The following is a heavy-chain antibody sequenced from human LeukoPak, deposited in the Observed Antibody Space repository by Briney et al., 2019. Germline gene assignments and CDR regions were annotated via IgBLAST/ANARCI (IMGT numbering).Heavy chain of an antibody. D-gene: IGHD1-26*01. J-gene: IGHJ5*02. V-gene: IGHV1-46*01. CDR2: VNPSGGST. CDR1: GYTFTSYY. Sequence: ASVKVSCKASGYTFTSYYMHWVRQALGQGLEWMGIVNPSGGSTSYAQKFQGRVTMTRDMSTSTVYMELSSLRSEDTAVYYCARDNSVGDNAWWFDPWGQGTLVTVSS. CDR3: ARDNSVGDNAWWFDP.